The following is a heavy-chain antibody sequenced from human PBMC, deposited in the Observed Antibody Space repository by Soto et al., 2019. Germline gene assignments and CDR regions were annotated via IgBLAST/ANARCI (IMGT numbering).Heavy chain of an antibody. Sequence: GESLKISCKGSGYSFTSYWIGWVRQMPGKGLEWMGIIYPGDSDTRYSPSFQGQVTISADNSISTAYLQWSSLKASDTAMYYCARVRGHCSSTSCYVGGGWFDPWGQGTLVTVSS. J-gene: IGHJ5*02. CDR2: IYPGDSDT. CDR1: GYSFTSYW. CDR3: ARVRGHCSSTSCYVGGGWFDP. V-gene: IGHV5-51*01. D-gene: IGHD2-2*01.